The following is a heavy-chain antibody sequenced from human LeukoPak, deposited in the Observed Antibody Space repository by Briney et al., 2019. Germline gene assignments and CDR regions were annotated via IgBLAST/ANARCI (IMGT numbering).Heavy chain of an antibody. J-gene: IGHJ4*02. D-gene: IGHD6-19*01. CDR3: AKSHSSGWFFDY. CDR2: ISYDGSNK. CDR1: GFTFSSYG. Sequence: PGRSLRLSCVASGFTFSSYGMHWVRQAPGKGLEWVAVISYDGSNKYYADSVKGRFTISRDNSKNTLYLQMNSLRAEDTAVYYCAKSHSSGWFFDYWGQGTLVTVSS. V-gene: IGHV3-30*18.